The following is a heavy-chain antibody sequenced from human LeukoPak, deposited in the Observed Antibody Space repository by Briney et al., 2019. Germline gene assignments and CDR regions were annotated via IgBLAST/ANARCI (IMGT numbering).Heavy chain of an antibody. Sequence: GGSLRLSCAASGFTFSSYGMHWVRQAPGKGLEWVVFIRYDGSNKYYADSVKGRFTISRDNSKNTLYLQMNSLRAEDTAVYYCAKAIQGYFDWLSISGYDYWGQGTLVTVSS. D-gene: IGHD3-9*01. CDR2: IRYDGSNK. CDR3: AKAIQGYFDWLSISGYDY. CDR1: GFTFSSYG. V-gene: IGHV3-30*02. J-gene: IGHJ4*02.